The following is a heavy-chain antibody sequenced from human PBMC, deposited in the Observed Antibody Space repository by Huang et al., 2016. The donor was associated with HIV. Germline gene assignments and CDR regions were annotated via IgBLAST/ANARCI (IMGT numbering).Heavy chain of an antibody. D-gene: IGHD2-15*01. V-gene: IGHV3-21*01. Sequence: EVQLEESGGALVKPGGSLRLSCAATGFLFTTFTLHWVRQESGKGLEGVSSISGSGSSIYYADAVKGRFTISRDNTKKSLYLQMSSLSVDDTAFYFCARGGPVGYFNLWGHGTLVSVSS. CDR2: ISGSGSSI. CDR3: ARGGPVGYFNL. CDR1: GFLFTTFT. J-gene: IGHJ4*03.